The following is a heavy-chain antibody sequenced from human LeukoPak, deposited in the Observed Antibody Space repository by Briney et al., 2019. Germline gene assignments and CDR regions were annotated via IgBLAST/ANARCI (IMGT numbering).Heavy chain of an antibody. Sequence: SQTLSLTCTVSGGSISSGGYYWSWIRQPPGKGLEWIGYIYYSGSTNYNPSLKSRVTISVDTSKNQFSLKLSSVTAADTAVYYCAREEIAAAGTFDYWGQGTLVTVSS. V-gene: IGHV4-61*08. CDR2: IYYSGST. CDR3: AREEIAAAGTFDY. J-gene: IGHJ4*02. CDR1: GGSISSGGYY. D-gene: IGHD6-13*01.